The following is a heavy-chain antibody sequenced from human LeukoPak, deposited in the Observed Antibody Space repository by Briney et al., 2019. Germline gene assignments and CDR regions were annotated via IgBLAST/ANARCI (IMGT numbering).Heavy chain of an antibody. J-gene: IGHJ4*02. CDR2: INPNSGDT. CDR3: ARDIWNLRLIYY. D-gene: IGHD3-16*01. CDR1: GYTFTDYY. Sequence: ASVKVSCKASGYTFTDYYLHWVRQAPGQGLEWKGWINPNSGDTKYAQNFQGRVTMTGDTSISTAYMELSGLTSDGTAVYYCARDIWNLRLIYYWGQGTLVTVSS. V-gene: IGHV1-2*02.